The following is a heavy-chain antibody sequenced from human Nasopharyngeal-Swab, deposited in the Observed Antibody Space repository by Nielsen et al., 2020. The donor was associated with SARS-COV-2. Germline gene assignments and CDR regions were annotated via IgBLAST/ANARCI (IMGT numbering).Heavy chain of an antibody. CDR3: AKERYQSGSGKYPRDFDQ. Sequence: LKISCAASAFTFTNYGIHWVRQAPGKGLEWVAIMSFDGSDEYYADSVKGRFTISRDISKNTLYLQMNSLRPEDTAVYYCAKERYQSGSGKYPRDFDQWGQGTLVTVSS. CDR1: AFTFTNYG. D-gene: IGHD3-10*01. V-gene: IGHV3-30*18. J-gene: IGHJ4*02. CDR2: MSFDGSDE.